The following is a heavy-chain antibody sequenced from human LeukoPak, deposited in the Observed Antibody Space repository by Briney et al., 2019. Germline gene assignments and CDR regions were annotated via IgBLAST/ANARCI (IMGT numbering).Heavy chain of an antibody. CDR1: GGSISSGGYS. CDR3: ARGWSGYKPGNWFDP. D-gene: IGHD3-3*01. Sequence: SETLSLTCAVSGGSISSGGYSWSWIRQPPGKGLEWIGYIYHSGSTYYNPSLKSRVTISVDRSKNQFSLKLSSVTAADTAVYYCARGWSGYKPGNWFDPWGQGTLVTVSS. CDR2: IYHSGST. J-gene: IGHJ5*02. V-gene: IGHV4-30-2*01.